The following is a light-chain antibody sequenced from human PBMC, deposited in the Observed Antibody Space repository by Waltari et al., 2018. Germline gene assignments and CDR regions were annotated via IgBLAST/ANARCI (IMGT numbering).Light chain of an antibody. Sequence: EIVLTQSPSTLSLSPGERATLSCRASESVRTALAWYQQKPGQAPRLLIFGASNRAIGIPDRFSGGGSGTDFSLTISRLEPEDFAVYFCQHYVRIPVAFGQGTKVDVK. CDR1: ESVRTA. V-gene: IGKV3-20*01. CDR2: GAS. CDR3: QHYVRIPVA. J-gene: IGKJ1*01.